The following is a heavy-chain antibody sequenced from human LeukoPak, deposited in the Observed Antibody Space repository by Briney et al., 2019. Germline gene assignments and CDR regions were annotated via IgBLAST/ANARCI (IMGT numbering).Heavy chain of an antibody. V-gene: IGHV3-23*01. CDR1: GFTFSSYA. CDR3: AKDEWYYYDSSGPAGDY. D-gene: IGHD3-22*01. CDR2: ISGSGGST. J-gene: IGHJ4*02. Sequence: GGSLRLSCAASGFTFSSYAMSWVRQAPGKGLEWVSAISGSGGSTYYADSVKGRFTISRDNSRNTLYLQMNSLRAEDTAVYYCAKDEWYYYDSSGPAGDYWGQGTLVTASS.